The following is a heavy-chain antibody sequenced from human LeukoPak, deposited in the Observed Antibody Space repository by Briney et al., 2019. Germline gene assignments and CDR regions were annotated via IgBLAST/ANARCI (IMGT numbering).Heavy chain of an antibody. Sequence: GGSLRLSCAAPGFTFSSYSMNWVRQAPGKGLEWVSSISSSSSYIYYADSVKGRFTISRDNAKNSLYLQMNSLRAEDTAVYYCVREVRAGRVDYWGQGTLVTVSS. J-gene: IGHJ4*02. D-gene: IGHD3-10*01. V-gene: IGHV3-21*01. CDR3: VREVRAGRVDY. CDR2: ISSSSSYI. CDR1: GFTFSSYS.